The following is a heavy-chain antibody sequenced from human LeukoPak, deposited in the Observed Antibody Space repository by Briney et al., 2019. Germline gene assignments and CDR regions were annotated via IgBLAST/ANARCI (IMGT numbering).Heavy chain of an antibody. CDR3: ASPEWLPDSIDI. V-gene: IGHV3-7*01. D-gene: IGHD3-3*01. CDR1: GFTFSNYW. J-gene: IGHJ3*02. Sequence: PGGSLRLSCAASGFTFSNYWMTWVRQAPGMGLEWVASIKQDGSEKYYVDSVKGRFTIPRDNAKNSLYLQMNSLRAEDTAVYYCASPEWLPDSIDIWGQGTMVTVSS. CDR2: IKQDGSEK.